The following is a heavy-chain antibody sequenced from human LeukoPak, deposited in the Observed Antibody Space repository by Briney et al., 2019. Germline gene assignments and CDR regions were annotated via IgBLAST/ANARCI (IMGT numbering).Heavy chain of an antibody. J-gene: IGHJ4*02. CDR3: TRDPGEKASWYYFDS. Sequence: GGSLRLSCTTSGFTFGGHTMHWVRQAPGKGLEWVGFIEASSHGGITEYAASVKSRFTISRDDSKSIAHLQMNSLKTEDTAVYYCTRDPGEKASWYYFDSWGKGTLVTVSS. D-gene: IGHD6-13*01. CDR1: GFTFGGHT. V-gene: IGHV3-49*04. CDR2: IEASSHGGIT.